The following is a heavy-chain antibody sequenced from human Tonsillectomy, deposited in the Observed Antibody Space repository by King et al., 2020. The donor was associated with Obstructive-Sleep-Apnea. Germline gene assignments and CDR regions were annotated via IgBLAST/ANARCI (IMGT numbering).Heavy chain of an antibody. D-gene: IGHD2-2*01. Sequence: VQLVESGGGLVQPGGSLRLSCAASGFTFSSYAMSWVRQAPGKGLEWVSAITGSGGSTFYADSVKGRFTISRDNSKNTLYLQVSSLRAEDTAVYYCAKDQKVVPAATDVWGQGTTVTVSS. CDR3: AKDQKVVPAATDV. V-gene: IGHV3-23*04. CDR2: ITGSGGST. J-gene: IGHJ6*02. CDR1: GFTFSSYA.